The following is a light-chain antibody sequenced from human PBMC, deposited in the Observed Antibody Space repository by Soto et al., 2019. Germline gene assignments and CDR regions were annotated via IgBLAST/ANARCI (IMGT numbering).Light chain of an antibody. Sequence: QSALTQPASVSGSPGQSITISYTGTSSDVGAYDYVSWYQHHPGKAPKFMIYEVTKRPPGVSHRFSGSKSGNTASLTISGRQAEDEADYYCSSYTSTGTYVFGAGTKLTVL. CDR2: EVT. CDR3: SSYTSTGTYV. J-gene: IGLJ1*01. CDR1: SSDVGAYDY. V-gene: IGLV2-14*01.